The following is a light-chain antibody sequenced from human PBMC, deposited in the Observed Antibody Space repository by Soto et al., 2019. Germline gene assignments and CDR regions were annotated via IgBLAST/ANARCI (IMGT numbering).Light chain of an antibody. V-gene: IGLV2-14*01. J-gene: IGLJ2*01. CDR1: SSDVGGYNY. Sequence: QSALTQPASVSGSPGQSITISCTGTSSDVGGYNYVSWYQQHPGKAPKLMIYDVSNRPSGVSNRFSGSKSGNTASLTISGLQAEDEADYYCSSYTSISTSVVFGGGTKLNVL. CDR2: DVS. CDR3: SSYTSISTSVV.